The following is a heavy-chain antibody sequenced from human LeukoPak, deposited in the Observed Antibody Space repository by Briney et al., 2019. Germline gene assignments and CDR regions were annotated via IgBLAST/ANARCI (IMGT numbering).Heavy chain of an antibody. Sequence: PSETLSLTCSVSDGSISSYYWGWIRQPPGKGLEWIGSIYYSGTTYYNPSLKSRVTISVDTSKNQFSLKLSSVTAADTAVYYCARLWGSTSLIDYWGQGTLVTVSS. V-gene: IGHV4-39*01. CDR3: ARLWGSTSLIDY. D-gene: IGHD2-2*01. CDR2: IYYSGTT. CDR1: DGSISSYY. J-gene: IGHJ4*02.